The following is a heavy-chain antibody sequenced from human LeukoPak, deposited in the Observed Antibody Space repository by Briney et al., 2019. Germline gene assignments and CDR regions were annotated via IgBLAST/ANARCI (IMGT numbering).Heavy chain of an antibody. D-gene: IGHD3-22*01. CDR3: ARASTYYYDSSGYGLLHHFDY. CDR1: GVSISSYY. J-gene: IGHJ4*02. CDR2: IYYSGST. V-gene: IGHV4-59*01. Sequence: SETLSLTCTLSGVSISSYYGSWIRQPPGKGVEWFVYIYYSGSTNYNPSLKSRVTISVDTSKNQFSLKLSSVTAADTAVYYCARASTYYYDSSGYGLLHHFDYWGQGTLVTVSS.